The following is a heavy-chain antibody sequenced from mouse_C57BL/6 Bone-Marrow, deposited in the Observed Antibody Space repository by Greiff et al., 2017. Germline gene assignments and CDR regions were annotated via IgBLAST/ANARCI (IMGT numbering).Heavy chain of an antibody. J-gene: IGHJ2*01. CDR2: IYPRSGNT. D-gene: IGHD3-2*02. V-gene: IGHV1-81*01. CDR3: AELDSSVHFDY. CDR1: GYTFTSYG. Sequence: VKLQQSGAELARPGASVKLSCKASGYTFTSYGISWVKQRTGQGLEWIGEIYPRSGNTYYNEKFKGKATLTADKSSSTAYMELRSLTSEDSAVYFCAELDSSVHFDYWGQGTTLTVSS.